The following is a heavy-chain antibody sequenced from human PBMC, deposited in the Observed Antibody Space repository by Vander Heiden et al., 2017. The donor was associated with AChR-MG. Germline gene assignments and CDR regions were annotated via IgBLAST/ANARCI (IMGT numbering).Heavy chain of an antibody. Sequence: EVQLVESGGGLVKPGGSLRLSCAASGFTFSSYTMNWVRQAPGKGLEWVSSISSSSSYIYYADSVKGRFTISRDNAKNSLYLQMNSLRAEDTAVYYCARRAGSPRDSYGMDVWGQGTTVTVSS. CDR2: ISSSSSYI. J-gene: IGHJ6*02. V-gene: IGHV3-21*01. D-gene: IGHD2-15*01. CDR3: ARRAGSPRDSYGMDV. CDR1: GFTFSSYT.